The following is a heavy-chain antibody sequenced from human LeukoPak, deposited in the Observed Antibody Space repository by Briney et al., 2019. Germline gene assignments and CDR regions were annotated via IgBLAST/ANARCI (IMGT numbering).Heavy chain of an antibody. D-gene: IGHD3-10*02. V-gene: IGHV3-64*01. CDR2: INYNGGST. J-gene: IGHJ6*03. Sequence: GGSLRLSCAASGFTFSRFAMHWVRQAPGKGLEYVSTINYNGGSTYYASSVKGRFTISRDNSKNTLYLQMGSLRAEDMAVYYCVRSNLLNAYGQGGCMDFWGKGTTVIISS. CDR3: VRSNLLNAYGQGGCMDF. CDR1: GFTFSRFA.